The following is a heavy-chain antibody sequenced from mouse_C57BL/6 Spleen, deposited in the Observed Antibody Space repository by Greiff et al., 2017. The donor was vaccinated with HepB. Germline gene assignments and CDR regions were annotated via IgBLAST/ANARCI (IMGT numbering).Heavy chain of an antibody. Sequence: QVQLQQSGAELAKPGASVKLSCKASGYTFTSYWMHWVKQRPGQGLEWIGYINPSSGYTKYNQKFKDKATLTADKSSSTAYMQLSSLTYEDSAVYYCARSRDWVYYAMDYWGQGTSVTVSS. CDR3: ARSRDWVYYAMDY. D-gene: IGHD4-1*01. J-gene: IGHJ4*01. CDR2: INPSSGYT. CDR1: GYTFTSYW. V-gene: IGHV1-7*01.